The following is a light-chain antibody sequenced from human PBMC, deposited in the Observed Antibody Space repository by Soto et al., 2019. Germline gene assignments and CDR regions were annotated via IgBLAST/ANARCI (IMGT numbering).Light chain of an antibody. CDR3: SSYTSSSSYV. CDR2: DVS. CDR1: SSDVGGYNY. V-gene: IGLV2-14*01. Sequence: QPVLTQPASVPGAPGQSITISCTGTSSDVGGYNYVSWYQQHPGKAPKLMIYDVSNRPSGVSNRFSGSKSGNTASLTISGLQAEDEADYYCSSYTSSSSYVFGTGTKVTVL. J-gene: IGLJ1*01.